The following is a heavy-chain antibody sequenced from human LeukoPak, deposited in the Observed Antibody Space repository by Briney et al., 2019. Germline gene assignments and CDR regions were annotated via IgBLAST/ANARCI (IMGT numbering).Heavy chain of an antibody. J-gene: IGHJ5*02. V-gene: IGHV4-59*01. Sequence: PSETLSLTCTVSGGSISSYYWSWIRQPPGKGLEWIGYIFYTGSTNYNPSLKSRVTISVDTSKNQFSLKLSSVTAADTAVYYCARVFSYPLRAPFDPWGQGTLVTVSS. CDR1: GGSISSYY. D-gene: IGHD3-3*01. CDR2: IFYTGST. CDR3: ARVFSYPLRAPFDP.